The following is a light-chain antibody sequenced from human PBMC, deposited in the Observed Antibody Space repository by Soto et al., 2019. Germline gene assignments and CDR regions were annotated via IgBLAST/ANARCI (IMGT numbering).Light chain of an antibody. CDR2: EVS. CDR1: SNSVGGYNY. V-gene: IGLV2-14*01. Sequence: QYALTQPASVSGSPGQSITISCTGTSNSVGGYNYVTWYQQHPGKAPKLMIYEVSNRPSGVSNRFSGSKSGNTASLTISGLQAEDEADYYCSSYTSSRYVFGTGTKVTGL. J-gene: IGLJ1*01. CDR3: SSYTSSRYV.